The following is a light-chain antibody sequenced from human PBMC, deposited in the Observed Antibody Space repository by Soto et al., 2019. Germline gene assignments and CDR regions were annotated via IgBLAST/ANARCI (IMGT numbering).Light chain of an antibody. CDR3: CSFAGSSTW. CDR1: SSDVGTYKP. Sequence: QSVLTQPASVSGSPGQSITMSCTGTSSDVGTYKPVSWYQQHPGKAPKVIIYDDSKRPSGVSNRFSGSKSGNTASLTISGPQAEDEADYYCCSFAGSSTWFGGGTK. V-gene: IGLV2-23*01. CDR2: DDS. J-gene: IGLJ3*02.